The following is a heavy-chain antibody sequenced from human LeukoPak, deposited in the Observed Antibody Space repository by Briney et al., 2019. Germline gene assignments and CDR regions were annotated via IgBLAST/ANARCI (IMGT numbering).Heavy chain of an antibody. Sequence: GGSLRLSCAASGFTFSSYAMHWVRQAPGKGLEWVAVISYDGSNKYYADSVKGRFTISRDNSKNTLYLQMNSLRAEDTAVYYCARGGWTFDYWGQGTLVTVSS. CDR2: ISYDGSNK. V-gene: IGHV3-30*04. D-gene: IGHD6-19*01. J-gene: IGHJ4*02. CDR1: GFTFSSYA. CDR3: ARGGWTFDY.